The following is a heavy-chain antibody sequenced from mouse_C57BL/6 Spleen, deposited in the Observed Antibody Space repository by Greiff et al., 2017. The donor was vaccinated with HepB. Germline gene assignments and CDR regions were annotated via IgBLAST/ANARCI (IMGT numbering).Heavy chain of an antibody. Sequence: VQLKESEGGLVQPGSSMKLSCTASGFTFSDYYMAWVRQVPEKGLEWVANINYDGSSTYYLDSLKSRFIISRDNAKNILYLQMSSLKSEDTATYYCARGRNWFAYWGQGTLVTVSA. CDR1: GFTFSDYY. CDR3: ARGRNWFAY. J-gene: IGHJ3*01. V-gene: IGHV5-16*01. CDR2: INYDGSST.